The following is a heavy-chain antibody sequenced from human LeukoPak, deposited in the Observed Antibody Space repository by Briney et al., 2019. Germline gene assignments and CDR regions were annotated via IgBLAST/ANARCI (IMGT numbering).Heavy chain of an antibody. Sequence: PGGSLTLSCTASGFTLGDYAMSWFRQAPGKGLEWVGFIRSKAYGGTTEYAASVKGRFTISRDDSKSIAYLQMNSMKTEDTAVYYSSSSPGGYYYMDVWGKGTTVTVSS. CDR1: GFTLGDYA. V-gene: IGHV3-49*03. J-gene: IGHJ6*03. CDR2: IRSKAYGGTT. CDR3: SSSPGGYYYMDV. D-gene: IGHD6-6*01.